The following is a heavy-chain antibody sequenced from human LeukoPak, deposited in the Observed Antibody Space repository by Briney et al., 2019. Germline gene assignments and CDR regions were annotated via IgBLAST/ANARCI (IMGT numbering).Heavy chain of an antibody. CDR2: MNPNSGNT. CDR3: ARAGNYYDGDY. Sequence: ASVKVSCKASGYTFTSYDINWVRQATGQGLEWMGWMNPNSGNTGYAQKFQGRVTMTRDTSISTAYMELSRLRSDDTAVYYCARAGNYYDGDYWGQGTLVTVSS. CDR1: GYTFTSYD. D-gene: IGHD3-22*01. J-gene: IGHJ4*02. V-gene: IGHV1-8*01.